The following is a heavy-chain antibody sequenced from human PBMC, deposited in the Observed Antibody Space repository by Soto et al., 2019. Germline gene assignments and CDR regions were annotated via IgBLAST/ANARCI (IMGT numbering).Heavy chain of an antibody. D-gene: IGHD3-16*01. CDR3: ARWGTTGGFDL. CDR1: GFRFKSFV. Sequence: QVQLVESGGGVVQPGTSLRLSCAASGFRFKSFVMHWVRQPPGKGLEWVAFTSYDENNNNYGDSVKGRFTVSRDNSQNKLHLQMDFLRQDETALYSCARWGTTGGFDLWGQGTLVSVSS. J-gene: IGHJ4*02. CDR2: TSYDENNN. V-gene: IGHV3-30*19.